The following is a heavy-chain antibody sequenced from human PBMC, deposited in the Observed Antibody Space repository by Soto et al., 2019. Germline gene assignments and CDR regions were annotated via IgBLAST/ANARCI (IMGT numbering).Heavy chain of an antibody. D-gene: IGHD2-21*01. CDR3: AGHLQVIGATHYYGMDV. Sequence: LRLSCAASGFPFSKFWMHWVRQAPGKGLEWVTRINDDGSRTSYADSVKGRLTISRDNAKNISYLQMNSLRAEDTAVYYCAGHLQVIGATHYYGMDVWGQGTTVTVSS. V-gene: IGHV3-74*01. J-gene: IGHJ6*02. CDR1: GFPFSKFW. CDR2: INDDGSRT.